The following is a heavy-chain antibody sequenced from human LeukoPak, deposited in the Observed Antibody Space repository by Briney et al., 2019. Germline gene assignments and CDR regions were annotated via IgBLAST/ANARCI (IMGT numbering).Heavy chain of an antibody. V-gene: IGHV4-39*07. CDR3: ARDGLYGDYDAFDI. J-gene: IGHJ3*02. CDR1: GGSISSSSYY. CDR2: IYYSGNT. D-gene: IGHD4-17*01. Sequence: SETLSLTCIVSGGSISSSSYYWGWIRQPPGKGLEWIGSIYYSGNTYYNPSLKGRVTISVDTSKNQFSLKLSSVTAADTAVYYCARDGLYGDYDAFDIWGQGTMVTVSS.